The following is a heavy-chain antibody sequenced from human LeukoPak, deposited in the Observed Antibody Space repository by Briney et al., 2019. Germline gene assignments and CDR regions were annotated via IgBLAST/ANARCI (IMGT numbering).Heavy chain of an antibody. V-gene: IGHV3-30*18. CDR2: ISYDGSNK. CDR3: AQGKGLFDY. CDR1: GFTFSSYG. Sequence: GGSLRLSCAASGFTFSSYGMHWVRQAPGKGLEWVAVISYDGSNKYYADSVKGRFTISRDNSKNTLYLQMNSLRAEDTAVYYCAQGKGLFDYWGQGTLVTVSS. D-gene: IGHD3/OR15-3a*01. J-gene: IGHJ4*02.